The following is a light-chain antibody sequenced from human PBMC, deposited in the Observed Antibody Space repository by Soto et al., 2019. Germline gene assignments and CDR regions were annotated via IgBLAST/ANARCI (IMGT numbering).Light chain of an antibody. CDR3: AAWDDSLSGGV. CDR2: SNN. Sequence: QSVLTQPPSASGTPGQRVTISCSGSTSNIGSTSSIGSDYVYWYQQLPGTAPKLLMYSNNQRPSGVPDRISGSKSGTSATLAISGLRFEDEADYYCAAWDDSLSGGVFGGGTKLTVL. J-gene: IGLJ3*02. V-gene: IGLV1-47*02. CDR1: TSNIGSTSSIGSDY.